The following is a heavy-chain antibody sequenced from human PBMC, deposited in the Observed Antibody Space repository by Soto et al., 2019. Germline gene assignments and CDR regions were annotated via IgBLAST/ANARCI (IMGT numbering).Heavy chain of an antibody. D-gene: IGHD3-22*01. CDR3: ARGAHYYDSSGYYYGRNNRFDP. V-gene: IGHV4-30-4*01. Sequence: PSETLSLTCTVSGGSISSGDYYWSWIRQPPGKGLEWIGYIYYSGSTYYNPSLKSRVTISVDTSKNQFSLKLSSVTAADTAVYYCARGAHYYDSSGYYYGRNNRFDPWGQGTLVTVSS. CDR2: IYYSGST. J-gene: IGHJ5*02. CDR1: GGSISSGDYY.